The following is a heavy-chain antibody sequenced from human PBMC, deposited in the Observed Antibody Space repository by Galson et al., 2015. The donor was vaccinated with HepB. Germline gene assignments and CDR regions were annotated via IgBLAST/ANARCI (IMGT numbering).Heavy chain of an antibody. CDR3: ARVHPEYTSGWYRQALYYFDS. V-gene: IGHV3-23*01. Sequence: SLRLSCAASGFAFTNYAMNWVRQAPGRGLEWASEITGSGDNTDYTDSVKGRFTVSRDNSKNTLFLQKTGLTADDTAIYYCARVHPEYTSGWYRQALYYFDSWGQGTLVAVSS. D-gene: IGHD6-19*01. CDR2: ITGSGDNT. J-gene: IGHJ4*02. CDR1: GFAFTNYA.